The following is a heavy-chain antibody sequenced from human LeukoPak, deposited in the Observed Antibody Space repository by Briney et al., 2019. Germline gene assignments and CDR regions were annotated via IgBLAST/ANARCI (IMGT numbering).Heavy chain of an antibody. Sequence: SETLSLTCAVYGGSFSGYYWSWIRQSAGKGLEWIGRMYTSGSTQYNPSLKSRVTISVDKSKNQLSLKLSSVTAADTAVYYCARDYYGSGSYKSYFDNWGQGTQVTVSS. CDR2: MYTSGST. V-gene: IGHV4-59*10. CDR1: GGSFSGYY. J-gene: IGHJ4*02. CDR3: ARDYYGSGSYKSYFDN. D-gene: IGHD3-10*01.